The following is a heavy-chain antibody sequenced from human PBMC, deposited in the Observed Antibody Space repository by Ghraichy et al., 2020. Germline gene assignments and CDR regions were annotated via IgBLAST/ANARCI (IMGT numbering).Heavy chain of an antibody. CDR2: IFYSGGT. V-gene: IGHV4-39*01. D-gene: IGHD6-19*01. CDR3: ARHGGFSNGWYAALDI. Sequence: SETLSLTCSVSGGSMSSRTYYWGWIRQPPGKGLEWIGSIFYSGGTYYNPSLNSRVTISVDASKNQFSLNLRSVTASDTAVYYCARHGGFSNGWYAALDIWGQGTMVTVSS. J-gene: IGHJ3*02. CDR1: GGSMSSRTYY.